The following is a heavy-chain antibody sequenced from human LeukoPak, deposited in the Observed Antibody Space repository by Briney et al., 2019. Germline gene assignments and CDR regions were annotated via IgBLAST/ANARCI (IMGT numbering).Heavy chain of an antibody. CDR2: IWYDGSNK. CDR1: GFTFSSYG. D-gene: IGHD1-14*01. V-gene: IGHV3-33*01. Sequence: GGSLRLSCAASGFTFSSYGMHWVRQAPGKGLEWVAVIWYDGSNKYYADSVKGRFTISRDNSKNTLYLQMNRLRAEDTAVYYCARDGAEQEYFDYWGQGTLVTVSS. J-gene: IGHJ4*02. CDR3: ARDGAEQEYFDY.